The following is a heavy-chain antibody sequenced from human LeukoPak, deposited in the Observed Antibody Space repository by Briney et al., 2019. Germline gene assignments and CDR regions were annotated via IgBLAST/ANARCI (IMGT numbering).Heavy chain of an antibody. CDR1: GYTFTGYY. CDR2: INPNSGGT. D-gene: IGHD6-13*01. V-gene: IGHV1-2*02. CDR3: ARGDSYSRTEDY. Sequence: ASVKVSCKAPGYTFTGYYMHWVRQAHGQGLEWMGWINPNSGGTNYAQKFQGRVTMTRDTSISTAYMELSRLRSDDTAVYYCARGDSYSRTEDYWGQGTLVTVSS. J-gene: IGHJ4*02.